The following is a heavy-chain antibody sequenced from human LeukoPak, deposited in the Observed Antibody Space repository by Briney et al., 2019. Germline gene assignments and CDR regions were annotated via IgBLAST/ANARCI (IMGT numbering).Heavy chain of an antibody. Sequence: PGRSLRLSCAASGFTFDDYAMHWVRQAPGKDLEWVSGISWNSGSIGYADSVKGRFTISRDNAKNSLYLQMNSLRAEDTALYYCAKDITQWLVGTNFDYWGQGTLVTVSS. V-gene: IGHV3-9*01. CDR3: AKDITQWLVGTNFDY. J-gene: IGHJ4*02. D-gene: IGHD6-19*01. CDR2: ISWNSGSI. CDR1: GFTFDDYA.